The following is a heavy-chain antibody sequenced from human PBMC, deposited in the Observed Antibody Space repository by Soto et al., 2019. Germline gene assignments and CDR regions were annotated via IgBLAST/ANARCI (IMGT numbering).Heavy chain of an antibody. V-gene: IGHV4-39*01. CDR3: ARLAVPVFGFDY. CDR2: IYYSGST. Sequence: QLQLQESGPGLVKPSETLSLTCTVSGGSISSSSYYWGWIRQPPGKGLEWIGSIYYSGSTYYNPSLKSRVTISLDTSKNQFSLKLSSVTAADTAVYYCARLAVPVFGFDYWGQGTLVTVSS. D-gene: IGHD3-10*02. J-gene: IGHJ4*02. CDR1: GGSISSSSYY.